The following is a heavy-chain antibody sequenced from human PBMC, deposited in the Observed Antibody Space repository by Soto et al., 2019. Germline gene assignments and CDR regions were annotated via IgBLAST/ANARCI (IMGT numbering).Heavy chain of an antibody. J-gene: IGHJ5*02. Sequence: XGCLRLSCAACGFTVSSYWVHWVRQAPGKGLVWVSRINSDGSSASYADSVKGRFTISRDNAKNTLYLQMNSLRAEDTAVYYCVFTARPGWFGPFDPWAQRTLVTVSS. D-gene: IGHD3-10*01. CDR1: GFTVSSYW. CDR2: INSDGSSA. V-gene: IGHV3-74*01. CDR3: VFTARPGWFGPFDP.